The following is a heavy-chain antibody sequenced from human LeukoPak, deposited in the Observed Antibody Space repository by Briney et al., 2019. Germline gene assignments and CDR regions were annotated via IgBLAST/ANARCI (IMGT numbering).Heavy chain of an antibody. J-gene: IGHJ4*02. CDR3: ATLGPYGSSWYAWY. CDR2: IKQDGSEK. Sequence: GGSLRLSCAASGFTFSSYWMSWVRQAPGKGLEWVAKIKQDGSEKYYVGSVKGRFTISRDNAKNSLYLQMNSLRAEDTAVYYCATLGPYGSSWYAWYWGQGNLVTVSS. D-gene: IGHD6-13*01. V-gene: IGHV3-7*01. CDR1: GFTFSSYW.